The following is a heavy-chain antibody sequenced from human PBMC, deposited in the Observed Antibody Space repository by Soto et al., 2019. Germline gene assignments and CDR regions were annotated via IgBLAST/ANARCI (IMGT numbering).Heavy chain of an antibody. Sequence: GGSLRLSCAASGFTVSSNYMSWVRQAPGKGLEWVSVIYSGGSTYYADSVKGRFTISRDNSKNTLYLQMNSLRAEDTAVYYCARLPREPPYYYGMDVWGQGTTVTVSS. CDR3: ARLPREPPYYYGMDV. D-gene: IGHD1-26*01. J-gene: IGHJ6*02. CDR2: IYSGGST. CDR1: GFTVSSNY. V-gene: IGHV3-53*01.